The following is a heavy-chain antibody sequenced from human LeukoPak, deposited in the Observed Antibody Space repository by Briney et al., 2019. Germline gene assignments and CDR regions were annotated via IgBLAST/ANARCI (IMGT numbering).Heavy chain of an antibody. CDR2: INPNSGGT. CDR1: GYTVTSYY. Sequence: ASVKVSCKASGYTVTSYYMHWVRQAPGQGLEWMGWINPNSGGTNYAQKFQGRVTMTRDTSISTAYMELSRLRSDDTAVYYCARDGGSYYVDMDVWGKGTTVTISS. CDR3: ARDGGSYYVDMDV. V-gene: IGHV1-2*02. D-gene: IGHD1-26*01. J-gene: IGHJ6*03.